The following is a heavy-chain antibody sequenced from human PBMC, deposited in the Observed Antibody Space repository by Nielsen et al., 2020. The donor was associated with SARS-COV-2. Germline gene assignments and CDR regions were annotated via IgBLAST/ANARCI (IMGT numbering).Heavy chain of an antibody. CDR1: GFTFSSYG. V-gene: IGHV3-30*18. D-gene: IGHD4-17*01. Sequence: GGSLRLSCAASGFTFSSYGMHWVRQAPGKGLEWVAVISYDGSNKYYADSVKGRFTISRDNSKNTLYLQMNSLRAEDTAVYYCAKDQYGDYVRPYYYYYGMDVWGQGTTVTGSS. CDR3: AKDQYGDYVRPYYYYYGMDV. J-gene: IGHJ6*02. CDR2: ISYDGSNK.